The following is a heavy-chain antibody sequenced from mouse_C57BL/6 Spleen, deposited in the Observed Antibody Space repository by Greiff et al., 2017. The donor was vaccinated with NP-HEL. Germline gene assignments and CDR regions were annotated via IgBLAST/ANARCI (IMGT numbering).Heavy chain of an antibody. CDR3: ARKNDCDGGYAMDY. J-gene: IGHJ4*01. CDR1: GYAFSSSW. Sequence: VQLQQSGPELVKPGASVKISCKASGYAFSSSWMNWVKQRPGKGLEWIGRIYPGDGDTNYNGKFKGKATLTADKSSSTAYMQLSSLTSEDSAVYVGARKNDCDGGYAMDYWGQGTSVTVSS. V-gene: IGHV1-82*01. D-gene: IGHD2-4*01. CDR2: IYPGDGDT.